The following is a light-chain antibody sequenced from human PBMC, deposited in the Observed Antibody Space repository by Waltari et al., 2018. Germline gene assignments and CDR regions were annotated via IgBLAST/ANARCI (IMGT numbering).Light chain of an antibody. V-gene: IGLV2-23*02. CDR3: CSYTRSNYVT. J-gene: IGLJ2*01. Sequence: QSALTQPAPVSGSSRRSIPISCTGTSSDVGSCNLDPWYQQYPGKAPKVVVYEVSKRPSGVSNRFSGSKSGNTASLTISGLQAEDEADYYCCSYTRSNYVTFGGGTKVTVL. CDR1: SSDVGSCNL. CDR2: EVS.